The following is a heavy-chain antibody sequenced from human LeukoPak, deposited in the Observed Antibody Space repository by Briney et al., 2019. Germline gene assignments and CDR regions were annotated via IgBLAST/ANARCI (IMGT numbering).Heavy chain of an antibody. CDR3: ARGGLGAYSPRGLDY. Sequence: PGGPLRLSCAASGFIFSSYGMHWVRQAPDKGLEWVAFTRYDGSRKYYADSVKGRFTISRDNSKNTLNLQMNSLRGEDTALYYCARGGLGAYSPRGLDYWGQGTLVTVSS. J-gene: IGHJ4*02. CDR2: TRYDGSRK. D-gene: IGHD3-16*01. V-gene: IGHV3-30*02. CDR1: GFIFSSYG.